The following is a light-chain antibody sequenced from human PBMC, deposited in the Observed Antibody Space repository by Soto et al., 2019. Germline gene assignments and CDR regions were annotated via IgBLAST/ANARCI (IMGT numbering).Light chain of an antibody. CDR3: CSYAGSSTFVV. CDR2: EVS. CDR1: SSDVGSYNL. Sequence: QSALTQPASVSGSPGQSITTSCTGTSSDVGSYNLVSWYQQHPGKAPKLMIYEVSKRPSGVSNRFSGSKSGNTASLTISGLQAEDEADYYCCSYAGSSTFVVFGTGTKLTVL. J-gene: IGLJ1*01. V-gene: IGLV2-23*02.